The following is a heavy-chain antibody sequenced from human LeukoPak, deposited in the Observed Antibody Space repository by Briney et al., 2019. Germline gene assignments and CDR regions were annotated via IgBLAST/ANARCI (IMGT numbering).Heavy chain of an antibody. D-gene: IGHD5-12*01. CDR3: ATKGTSWLRNDF. CDR2: ISSSGSNI. J-gene: IGHJ4*02. Sequence: GGSLRLSCAASGFTFSSYEMHWIRQAPGKGLEWVSYISSSGSNIYYADSVKGRFTMSRDNAKNSLYLQMNSLRAEDTALYYCATKGTSWLRNDFWGQGTLVTVSS. V-gene: IGHV3-48*03. CDR1: GFTFSSYE.